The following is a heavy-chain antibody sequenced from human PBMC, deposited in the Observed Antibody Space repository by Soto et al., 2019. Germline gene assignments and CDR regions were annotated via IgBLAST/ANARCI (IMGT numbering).Heavy chain of an antibody. Sequence: GASVKVSCKASGYTFTSYAMHWVRQAPGQRLEWMGWINAGNGNTKYSQKSQGRVTITRDTSASTAYMELSSLRSEDTAVYYCASSYSNYALIDYYYCGMDVWGQGTTVTVSS. CDR1: GYTFTSYA. D-gene: IGHD4-4*01. CDR2: INAGNGNT. CDR3: ASSYSNYALIDYYYCGMDV. J-gene: IGHJ6*02. V-gene: IGHV1-3*01.